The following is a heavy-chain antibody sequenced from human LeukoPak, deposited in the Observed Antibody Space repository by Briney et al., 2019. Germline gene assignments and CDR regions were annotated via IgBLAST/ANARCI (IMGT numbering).Heavy chain of an antibody. Sequence: TGGSLRLSCAASGFTFSSYSMNWVRQAPGKGLEWVSSISSSSSYIYYADSVKGRFTISRDNAKNSLYLQMNSLRAEDTAVYYCARGAVVVVAATPSWFDPWGRGTLVTVSS. CDR3: ARGAVVVVAATPSWFDP. J-gene: IGHJ5*02. V-gene: IGHV3-21*01. CDR1: GFTFSSYS. CDR2: ISSSSSYI. D-gene: IGHD2-15*01.